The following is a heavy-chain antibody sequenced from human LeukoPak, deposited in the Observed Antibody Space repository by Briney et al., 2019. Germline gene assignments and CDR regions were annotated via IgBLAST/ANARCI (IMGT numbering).Heavy chain of an antibody. V-gene: IGHV4-34*01. Sequence: PSETLSLTCAVYGGSFSGYYWSWIRQPPGKGLEWIGEINHSGSTNYNPSLKSRVTLSVDTSKNQFSLKLSAVTAADTAVYYCARGRLTMVRGPNWFDPWGQGTLVTVSS. CDR2: INHSGST. CDR3: ARGRLTMVRGPNWFDP. D-gene: IGHD3-10*01. CDR1: GGSFSGYY. J-gene: IGHJ5*02.